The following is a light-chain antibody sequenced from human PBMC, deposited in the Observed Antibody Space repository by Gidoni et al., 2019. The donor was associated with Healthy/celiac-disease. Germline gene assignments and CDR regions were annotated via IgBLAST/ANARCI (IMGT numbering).Light chain of an antibody. V-gene: IGKV1-9*01. J-gene: IGKJ2*01. CDR2: AAA. CDR3: QQLNSYPPYT. Sequence: EIELTQSPSFLSASVGDRVTIHCRASQGISSYLAWYQQKPGKAPKLLIYAAATLQSWVPSRFSGSGSGTEFTLTISSLQPEDFATYYCQQLNSYPPYTFGQGTKLEIK. CDR1: QGISSY.